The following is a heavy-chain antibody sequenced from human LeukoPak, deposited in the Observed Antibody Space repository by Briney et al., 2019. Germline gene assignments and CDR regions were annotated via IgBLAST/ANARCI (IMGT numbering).Heavy chain of an antibody. J-gene: IGHJ4*02. CDR2: ISAYNGNT. D-gene: IGHD1-26*01. V-gene: IGHV1-18*01. Sequence: ASVKVSCKASGYTFTTYGINWVRQAPGQGLEWMGWISAYNGNTNYAQKLQGRVTMTTDTSTRTAYMELRSLRSDDTAVYYCARGPPLRWELSDFDYWGQGTLVTVSS. CDR3: ARGPPLRWELSDFDY. CDR1: GYTFTTYG.